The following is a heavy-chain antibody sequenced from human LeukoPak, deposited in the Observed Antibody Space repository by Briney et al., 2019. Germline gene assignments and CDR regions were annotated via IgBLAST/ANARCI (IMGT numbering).Heavy chain of an antibody. CDR3: ASSVSWGLLVSDDAFDI. Sequence: SETLSLTCTVSGGSISSYNWIWIRHPPGKGLEWIGYIHYSGSTNYNPSLKCRVTTSVDTSKKQFSLKLRSVTAADTAVYYCASSVSWGLLVSDDAFDIWGQGTLVTVSS. V-gene: IGHV4-59*08. CDR2: IHYSGST. D-gene: IGHD2-21*01. J-gene: IGHJ3*02. CDR1: GGSISSYN.